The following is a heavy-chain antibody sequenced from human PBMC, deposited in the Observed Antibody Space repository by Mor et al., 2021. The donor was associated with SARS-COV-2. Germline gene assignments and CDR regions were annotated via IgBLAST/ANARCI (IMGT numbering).Heavy chain of an antibody. D-gene: IGHD3-22*01. Sequence: KFQGRVTMTEDTSTDTAYMELSSLRSEDTAVYYCATLPDYYDSSGYAYYFDYWGQGTLVTVSS. CDR3: ATLPDYYDSSGYAYYFDY. V-gene: IGHV1-24*01. J-gene: IGHJ4*02.